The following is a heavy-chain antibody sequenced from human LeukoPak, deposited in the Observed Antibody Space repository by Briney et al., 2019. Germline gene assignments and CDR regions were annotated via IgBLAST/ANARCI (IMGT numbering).Heavy chain of an antibody. J-gene: IGHJ4*02. CDR2: IKQDGSEK. CDR1: GFTFSSYW. CDR3: AKAPDGGVIVIALDY. Sequence: GGSLRLSCAASGFTFSSYWMSWVRQAPGKGLEWVANIKQDGSEKYYVDSVKGRFTISRDNAKNSLYLQMNSLRAEDTALYYCAKAPDGGVIVIALDYWGQGTLVTVSS. V-gene: IGHV3-7*03. D-gene: IGHD3-16*02.